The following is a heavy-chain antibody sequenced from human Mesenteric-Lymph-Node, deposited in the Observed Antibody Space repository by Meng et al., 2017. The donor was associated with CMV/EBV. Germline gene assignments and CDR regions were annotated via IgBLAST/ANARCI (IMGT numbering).Heavy chain of an antibody. CDR2: MNPNSDNT. V-gene: IGHV1-8*02. J-gene: IGHJ4*02. D-gene: IGHD1-7*01. CDR1: GYTFTAYY. CDR3: ARNYGLDY. Sequence: RVSCKASGYTFTAYYMHWVRQATGQGLEWMGWMNPNSDNTGYAQKFQGRVTMTRNTSITTAYMELSSLRSEDTAVYYCARNYGLDYWGQGTLVTVSS.